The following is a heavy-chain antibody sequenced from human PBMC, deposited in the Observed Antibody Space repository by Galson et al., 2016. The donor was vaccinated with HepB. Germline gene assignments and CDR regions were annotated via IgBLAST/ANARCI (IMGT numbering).Heavy chain of an antibody. Sequence: SLRLSCAASGFTFSNNWMGWVRQGPGKGLEWVANTRQDGGENYYLDSVKSRFTISRDNAKNSLYLEMNSLRAEDTAVYYCTRDGSGGSPNWGQGTLVTVSS. CDR3: TRDGSGGSPN. J-gene: IGHJ4*02. V-gene: IGHV3-7*03. CDR1: GFTFSNNW. D-gene: IGHD6-19*01. CDR2: TRQDGGEN.